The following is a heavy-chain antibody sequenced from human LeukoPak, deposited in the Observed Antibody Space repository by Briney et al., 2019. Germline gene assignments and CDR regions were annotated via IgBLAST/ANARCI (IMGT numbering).Heavy chain of an antibody. V-gene: IGHV3-23*01. CDR1: GFTFSSYA. CDR3: ANQYYYGSGSPKRRYYFDY. CDR2: ISGSGGST. J-gene: IGHJ4*02. Sequence: PGGSLRLSCAASGFTFSSYAMSWVRQAPGKGLEWVSAISGSGGSTYYADSVKGRFTISRDNSKNTLYLQMNSLRAGDTAVYYCANQYYYGSGSPKRRYYFDYWGQGTLVTVSS. D-gene: IGHD3-10*01.